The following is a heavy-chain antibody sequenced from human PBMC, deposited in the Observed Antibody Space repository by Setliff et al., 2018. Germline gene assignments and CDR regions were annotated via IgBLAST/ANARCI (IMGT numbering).Heavy chain of an antibody. Sequence: SETLSLTCTVSGDSISRSHHYWGWIRQSPGKGLEWIGNIHHSGSTDYNPSLKGRVSISVDTSKNRFSLNLTSVTAADTAIYYCARVSGFLYMDVWGKGTTVTVSS. CDR3: ARVSGFLYMDV. CDR1: GDSISRSHHY. V-gene: IGHV4-39*07. CDR2: IHHSGST. D-gene: IGHD1-26*01. J-gene: IGHJ6*03.